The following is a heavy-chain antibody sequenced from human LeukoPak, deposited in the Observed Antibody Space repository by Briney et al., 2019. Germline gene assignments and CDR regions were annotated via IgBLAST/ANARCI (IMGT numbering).Heavy chain of an antibody. CDR3: ARGRYMDV. Sequence: VSVKVSCQASGYIFIDYEINGVRPASGQGLEWMGWMNPKRGDTDYEQELQGRVTITRDSSLSTVYRELARLGSEDAALYYCARGRYMDVWGKGTPVTVSS. CDR2: MNPKRGDT. J-gene: IGHJ6*04. CDR1: GYIFIDYE. V-gene: IGHV1-8*03.